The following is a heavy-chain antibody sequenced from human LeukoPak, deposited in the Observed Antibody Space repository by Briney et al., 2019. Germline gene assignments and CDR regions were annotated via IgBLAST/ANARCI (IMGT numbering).Heavy chain of an antibody. CDR1: GGTFISYA. J-gene: IGHJ4*02. CDR3: ASGGVSDASSLFDY. V-gene: IGHV1-69*13. D-gene: IGHD6-13*01. Sequence: SVKVSCKASGGTFISYAISWVRQAPGQGLEWMGGIIPIFGTANYAQKFQGRVTITADESTSTAYMELSSLRSEDTAVYYCASGGVSDASSLFDYWGQGTLVTVSS. CDR2: IIPIFGTA.